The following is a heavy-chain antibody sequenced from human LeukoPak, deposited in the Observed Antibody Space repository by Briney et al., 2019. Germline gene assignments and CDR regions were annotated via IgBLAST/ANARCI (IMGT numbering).Heavy chain of an antibody. V-gene: IGHV4-39*01. CDR2: IYYTGST. Sequence: SETLSHTRTVSGGSISSSSYYWGWIRQPPGKGLEWIGSIYYTGSTYYNSSLKSRVTISVASPKNLSSMMLSSVTTADKPGYYRASQRRGGSSYYMDVWGKGTTVTVAS. CDR1: GGSISSSSYY. CDR3: ASQRRGGSSYYMDV. J-gene: IGHJ6*03. D-gene: IGHD6-6*01.